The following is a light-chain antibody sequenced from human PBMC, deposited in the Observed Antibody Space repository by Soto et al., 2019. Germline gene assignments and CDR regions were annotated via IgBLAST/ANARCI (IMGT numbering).Light chain of an antibody. J-gene: IGKJ1*01. CDR1: QSISSW. CDR2: KAS. Sequence: IHMTQATSTVSGSVRVIVTITCRASQSISSWLAWYQQKPGKAPKLLIYKASSLESGVPSRFSGSGSGTEFTLTISSLQPDDFAPYYCQQYNTRRTFGHETKVDIK. CDR3: QQYNTRRT. V-gene: IGKV1-5*03.